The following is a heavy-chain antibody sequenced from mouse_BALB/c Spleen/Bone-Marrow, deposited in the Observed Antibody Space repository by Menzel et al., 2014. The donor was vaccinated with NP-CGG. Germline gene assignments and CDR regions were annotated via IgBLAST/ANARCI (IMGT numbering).Heavy chain of an antibody. J-gene: IGHJ3*01. CDR2: IISGSNTI. D-gene: IGHD2-14*01. CDR1: GFTFSSFG. Sequence: EVKLEESGGGLAQPGGSRKLSCAAPGFTFSSFGMHWVRQAPEKGLEWVAYIISGSNTIYYADTVKGRFTISRDNPKNTLFLQMTSLRSEDTAMYYCARSRYDVGWFAYWGQGTLVTVSA. V-gene: IGHV5-17*02. CDR3: ARSRYDVGWFAY.